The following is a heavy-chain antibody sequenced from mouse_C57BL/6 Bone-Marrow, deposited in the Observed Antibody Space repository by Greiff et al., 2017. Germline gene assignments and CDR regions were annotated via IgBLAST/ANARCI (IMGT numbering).Heavy chain of an antibody. J-gene: IGHJ4*01. CDR2: INPSSGYP. D-gene: IGHD2-3*01. CDR1: GYTFTSYT. CDR3: ARLGDGYYRYAMDY. V-gene: IGHV1-4*01. Sequence: VQLVESGAELARPGASVKMSCKASGYTFTSYTMHWVKQRPGQGLEWIGYINPSSGYPKYNQKFKDKATLTADKSSSTAYMQLSSLTSEDSAVYYCARLGDGYYRYAMDYWGQGTSVTGSS.